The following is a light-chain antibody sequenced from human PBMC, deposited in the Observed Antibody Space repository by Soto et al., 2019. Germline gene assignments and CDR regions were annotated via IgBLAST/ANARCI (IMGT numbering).Light chain of an antibody. CDR1: RSNIGTNY. CDR2: RIS. CDR3: AAWDDSLSVV. Sequence: QSVLTQPPSASGIPGQSVTISCSGGRSNIGTNYIYWYQQLPGTAPKLLIYRISQRPSGVPDRFSGSRSGTSASLSSRGLRSEDEADYYCAAWDDSLSVVFGGGTKLTVL. J-gene: IGLJ3*02. V-gene: IGLV1-47*01.